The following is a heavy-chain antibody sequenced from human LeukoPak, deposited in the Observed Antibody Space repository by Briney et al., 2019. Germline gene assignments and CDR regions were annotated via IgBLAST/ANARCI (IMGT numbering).Heavy chain of an antibody. CDR1: GYIFIIYY. D-gene: IGHD3-10*01. J-gene: IGHJ3*02. V-gene: IGHV1-46*01. Sequence: GASVNVSCKPSGYIFIIYYLHWVRQAPGPRLEWMGNINPGGGSTSCAQRFQGRVTMTRDTSTSTVYMDLSSLNSEDTAVYYCARTLGSGLSAFDIWGQGTMVTVSS. CDR2: INPGGGST. CDR3: ARTLGSGLSAFDI.